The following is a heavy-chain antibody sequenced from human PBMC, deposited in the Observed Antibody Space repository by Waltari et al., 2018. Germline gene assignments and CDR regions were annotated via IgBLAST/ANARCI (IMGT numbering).Heavy chain of an antibody. CDR3: ARVDKNYDYGDHFDY. CDR2: ISHSGST. J-gene: IGHJ4*02. CDR1: GYSISSGYY. D-gene: IGHD4-17*01. V-gene: IGHV4-38-2*02. Sequence: QVQLQESGPGLVKPSETLSLTCTVSGYSISSGYYWGWIRQHPGKGLEWIGSISHSGSTYYNPSLKSLVTRSVDTSKNQFSLKLSSVTAADTAVYYCARVDKNYDYGDHFDYWGQGTLVTVSS.